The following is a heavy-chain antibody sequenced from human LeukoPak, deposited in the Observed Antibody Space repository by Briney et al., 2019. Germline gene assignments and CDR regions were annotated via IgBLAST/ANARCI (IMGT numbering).Heavy chain of an antibody. CDR2: IGGSAVNT. V-gene: IGHV3-23*01. CDR3: ARGGSYLSAFDI. CDR1: GFTFSGYA. Sequence: GGTLRLSCAASGFTFSGYAMNWVRQAPGKGLEWVSGIGGSAVNTYYADSVKGRFTISRDNSKNTLYLQMNSLRAEDTAVYYCARGGSYLSAFDIWGQGTMVTVSS. J-gene: IGHJ3*02. D-gene: IGHD1-26*01.